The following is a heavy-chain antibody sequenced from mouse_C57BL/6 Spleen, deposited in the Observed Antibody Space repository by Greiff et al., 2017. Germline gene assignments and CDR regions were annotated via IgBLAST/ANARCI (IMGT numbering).Heavy chain of an antibody. V-gene: IGHV1-81*01. CDR2: IYPRSGNT. J-gene: IGHJ1*03. CDR1: GYTFTSYG. Sequence: QVQLKESGAELARPGASVKLSCKASGYTFTSYGISWVKQRTGQGLEWIGEIYPRSGNTYYNEKFKGKATLTADKSSSTAYMELRSLTSEDSAVYFCARSSSNFNWYFDVWGTGTTVTVSS. CDR3: ARSSSNFNWYFDV.